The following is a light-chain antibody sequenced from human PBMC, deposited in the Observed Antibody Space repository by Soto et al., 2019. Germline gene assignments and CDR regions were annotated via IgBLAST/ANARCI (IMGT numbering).Light chain of an antibody. V-gene: IGKV1-17*01. J-gene: IGKJ1*01. Sequence: IQLTQSPSSLYASVGDRVTITCRASQAIRTALGWYQQKPGKVPKLLIYAASILQSGVPSRFSGSGSGTDFTLTISSLQPDDFATYYCQQYNSYSWPFGQGTKV. CDR1: QAIRTA. CDR3: QQYNSYSWP. CDR2: AAS.